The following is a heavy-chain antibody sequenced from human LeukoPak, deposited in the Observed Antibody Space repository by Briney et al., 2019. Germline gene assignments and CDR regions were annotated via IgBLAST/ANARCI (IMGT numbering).Heavy chain of an antibody. Sequence: GASVKVSCKASGYTFTGYYMHWVRQAPGQGLEWMGWINPNSGGTNYAQKFQGRVTMTRDTSISTAYMELSSLRSEDTAVYYCARSKKNWNFDYWGQGTLVTVSS. V-gene: IGHV1-2*02. CDR1: GYTFTGYY. CDR3: ARSKKNWNFDY. CDR2: INPNSGGT. J-gene: IGHJ4*02. D-gene: IGHD1-1*01.